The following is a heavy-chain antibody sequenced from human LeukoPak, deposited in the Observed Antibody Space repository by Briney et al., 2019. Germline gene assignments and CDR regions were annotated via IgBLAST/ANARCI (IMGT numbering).Heavy chain of an antibody. J-gene: IGHJ5*02. V-gene: IGHV1-46*01. Sequence: GASVTVSCKASGYTFTTYYMHWVRQAPGQGLEWMGVINPSGGSTSYAQKFQGRVTMTRDTSTSTVYMELSSLTSEDTAVYYCARDRGRFDPWGQGTLVTVSS. CDR1: GYTFTTYY. CDR2: INPSGGST. CDR3: ARDRGRFDP. D-gene: IGHD2-15*01.